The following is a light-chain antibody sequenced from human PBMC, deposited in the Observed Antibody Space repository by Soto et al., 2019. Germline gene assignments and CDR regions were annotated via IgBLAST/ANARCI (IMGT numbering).Light chain of an antibody. CDR2: DSS. Sequence: EIQMTQSPSTLSGSVADRLTITCRASQSISTWLAWYQQKPGRAPKLLIYDSSSLESGVPSRFSGSGSGTEFSLTISSLQPDDFATYYCQQYDSFSSTFGQGTRLEI. J-gene: IGKJ5*01. CDR1: QSISTW. CDR3: QQYDSFSST. V-gene: IGKV1-5*01.